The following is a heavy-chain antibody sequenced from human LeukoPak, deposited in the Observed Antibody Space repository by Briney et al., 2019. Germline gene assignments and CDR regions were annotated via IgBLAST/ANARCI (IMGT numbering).Heavy chain of an antibody. D-gene: IGHD6-13*01. Sequence: SETLSLTCAVYGRSFSGYYWSWIRQPPGKGLEWIGEINHSGSTNYNPSLKSRVTISVDTSKNQFSLKLSSVTAADTAVYYCARVQSNKIIAAAEFDYWGQGTLVTVSS. CDR3: ARVQSNKIIAAAEFDY. J-gene: IGHJ4*02. CDR2: INHSGST. CDR1: GRSFSGYY. V-gene: IGHV4-34*01.